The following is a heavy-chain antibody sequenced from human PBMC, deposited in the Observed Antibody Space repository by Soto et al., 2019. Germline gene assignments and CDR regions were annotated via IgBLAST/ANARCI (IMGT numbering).Heavy chain of an antibody. D-gene: IGHD6-13*01. CDR2: ITWNSGYI. CDR3: AKALYGSSSSPIDY. J-gene: IGHJ4*02. Sequence: EVQLVESGGGLVQPGRSLRLSCAASGFTFDDYAMHWVRQAPGKGLEWVSYITWNSGYIGYADSVKGRFTISRDNVNNSLYLQMNSLKPEDTAFYYCAKALYGSSSSPIDYWGQGTLVTVSS. V-gene: IGHV3-9*01. CDR1: GFTFDDYA.